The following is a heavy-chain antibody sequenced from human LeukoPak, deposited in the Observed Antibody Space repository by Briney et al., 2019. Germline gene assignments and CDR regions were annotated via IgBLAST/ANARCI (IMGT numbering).Heavy chain of an antibody. CDR3: AREGWIQPDHSDAFDI. D-gene: IGHD5-18*01. V-gene: IGHV1-2*06. CDR1: GYTFTGYY. CDR2: INPNSGGT. Sequence: GASVKVSCKASGYTFTGYYMHWVRQAPGQGLEWKGRINPNSGGTNYAQKFQGRVTMTRDTSISTAYMELSRLRSDDTAVYYCAREGWIQPDHSDAFDIWGQGTMVTVSS. J-gene: IGHJ3*02.